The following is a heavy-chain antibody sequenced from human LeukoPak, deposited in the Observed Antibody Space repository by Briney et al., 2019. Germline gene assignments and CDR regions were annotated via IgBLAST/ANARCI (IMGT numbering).Heavy chain of an antibody. Sequence: SETLSLTCAVYGGSFSGYYWSWIRQPPGKGLEWIGEINHSGSTNYNPSLKSRVTISVDTSKNQFSQKLSSVTAADTAVYYCARGDNILFDYWGQGTLVTVSS. V-gene: IGHV4-34*01. CDR1: GGSFSGYY. CDR3: ARGDNILFDY. CDR2: INHSGST. D-gene: IGHD1-14*01. J-gene: IGHJ4*02.